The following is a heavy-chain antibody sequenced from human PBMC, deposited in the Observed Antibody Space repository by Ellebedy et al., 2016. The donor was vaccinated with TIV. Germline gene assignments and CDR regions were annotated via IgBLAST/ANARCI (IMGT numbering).Heavy chain of an antibody. D-gene: IGHD2/OR15-2a*01. CDR3: ASVPSAGADF. CDR1: GYTFTKYY. J-gene: IGHJ4*02. V-gene: IGHV1-46*01. CDR2: LDATVGST. Sequence: ASVKVSCKASGYTFTKYYFHWIRQAPGQGLEWMGVLDATVGSTTYAQKLQGRVTMTRDTSTRTVYMELNSLRSEDTAVYYCASVPSAGADFWGQGTLVTVSS.